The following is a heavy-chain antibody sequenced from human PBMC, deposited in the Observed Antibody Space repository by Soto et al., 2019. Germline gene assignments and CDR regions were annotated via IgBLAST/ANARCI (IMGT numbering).Heavy chain of an antibody. Sequence: PGESLKISCRGSGFTFTNYWIAWVRQMPGKGLEWMGIIYPGDSDTSYSPSFQGQVTISADKSINTAYLHWSTLKASDTAMYYCAKHEGYCSSTTCSNFDSWGQGTLVTVS. CDR2: IYPGDSDT. J-gene: IGHJ4*02. CDR1: GFTFTNYW. CDR3: AKHEGYCSSTTCSNFDS. D-gene: IGHD2-2*01. V-gene: IGHV5-51*01.